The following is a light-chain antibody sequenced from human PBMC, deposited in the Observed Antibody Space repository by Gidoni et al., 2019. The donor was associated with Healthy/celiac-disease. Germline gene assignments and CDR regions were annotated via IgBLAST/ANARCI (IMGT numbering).Light chain of an antibody. CDR3: QQYNIYPYT. Sequence: DIQMTQSPSTLSASVGDRVTITCRASQSISSWLAWYQQKPGKAPNLLIYKASSLESGVPSRFSGSGSGAEFTLTISSLQPDDFATYYCQQYNIYPYTFAQXTKLEIK. CDR2: KAS. J-gene: IGKJ2*01. V-gene: IGKV1-5*03. CDR1: QSISSW.